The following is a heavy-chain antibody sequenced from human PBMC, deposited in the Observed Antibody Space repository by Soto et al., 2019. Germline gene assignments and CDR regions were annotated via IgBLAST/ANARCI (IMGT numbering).Heavy chain of an antibody. J-gene: IGHJ6*02. CDR3: ARGLGDSSSWKYYYYYYGMDV. V-gene: IGHV1-69*05. CDR1: GGTFSSYA. CDR2: IIPIFGTA. D-gene: IGHD6-13*01. Sequence: SVKVSCKASGGTFSSYAISWVRQAPGQGLEWMGGIIPIFGTANYAQKFQGRVTMTRNTSISTAYMELSSLRSEDTAVYYCARGLGDSSSWKYYYYYYGMDVWGQGTTVTVSS.